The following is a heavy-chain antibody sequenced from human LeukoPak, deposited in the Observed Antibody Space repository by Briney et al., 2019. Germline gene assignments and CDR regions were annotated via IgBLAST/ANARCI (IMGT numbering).Heavy chain of an antibody. Sequence: RASVKVSCKASGYTFTGYYMHWVRQAPGQGLEWMGWINPNSGGTNYAQKFQGRVTMTRDTSISTAYMELSRLRSDDTAVYYCARDLPYCSSTSCPNYYYYGMDVWGQGTTVTVSS. D-gene: IGHD2-2*01. J-gene: IGHJ6*02. CDR3: ARDLPYCSSTSCPNYYYYGMDV. CDR1: GYTFTGYY. V-gene: IGHV1-2*02. CDR2: INPNSGGT.